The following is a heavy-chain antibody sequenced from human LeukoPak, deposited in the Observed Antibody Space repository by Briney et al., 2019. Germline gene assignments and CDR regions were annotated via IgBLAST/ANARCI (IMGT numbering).Heavy chain of an antibody. CDR2: INPNSGDT. V-gene: IGHV1-2*02. CDR1: GFTVSSNY. D-gene: IGHD1-26*01. CDR3: ARGLGWDSGTYLGA. J-gene: IGHJ5*02. Sequence: GGSLRLSCAASGFTVSSNYMSWVRQAPGKGLEWMGWINPNSGDTNCAQNFQGRVSMTRDTPISTAYLDLSGLRSDDTALYYCARGLGWDSGTYLGAWGQGTLVTVSS.